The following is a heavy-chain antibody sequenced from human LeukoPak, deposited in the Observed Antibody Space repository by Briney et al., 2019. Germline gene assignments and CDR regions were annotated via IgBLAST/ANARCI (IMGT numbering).Heavy chain of an antibody. D-gene: IGHD6-13*01. Sequence: PSETLSLTCAVYGGSFSGYYWSWIRQPPGKGLEWIGEINHSGSTNYNPSLKSRVTISVDKSKNQFSLKLSSVTAADTAVYYCARDLRGRWYLSPMDDYYGMDVWGQGTTVTVSS. CDR1: GGSFSGYY. V-gene: IGHV4-34*01. J-gene: IGHJ6*02. CDR3: ARDLRGRWYLSPMDDYYGMDV. CDR2: INHSGST.